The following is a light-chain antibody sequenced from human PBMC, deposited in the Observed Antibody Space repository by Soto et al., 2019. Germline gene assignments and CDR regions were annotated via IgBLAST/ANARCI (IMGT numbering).Light chain of an antibody. V-gene: IGKV3-15*01. CDR3: QQYFNWPLTWT. CDR1: QSIRTN. Sequence: EIELTQSPATLSVSAGGTVTLSCRASQSIRTNVAWYQQIPCQAPRLLVYGASTRATGVPARFSGSGSGIEFTLTISSLQSEDSAFYYCQQYFNWPLTWTFGQGTKVQIK. CDR2: GAS. J-gene: IGKJ1*01.